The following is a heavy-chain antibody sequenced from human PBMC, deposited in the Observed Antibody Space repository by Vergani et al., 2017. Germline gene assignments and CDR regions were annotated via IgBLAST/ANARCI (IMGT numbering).Heavy chain of an antibody. D-gene: IGHD6-13*01. J-gene: IGHJ4*02. CDR1: GGTFSSYA. CDR2: IIPIFGTA. CDR3: ARDIDLAASGYFDY. V-gene: IGHV1-69*01. Sequence: QVQLVQSGAEVKKPGSSVKVSCKASGGTFSSYAISWVRQAPGQGLEWMGGIIPIFGTAHYAQKFQGRVTITAAESTSTAYMELSSLIAEDTAVYYCARDIDLAASGYFDYWGQGTLVTVSS.